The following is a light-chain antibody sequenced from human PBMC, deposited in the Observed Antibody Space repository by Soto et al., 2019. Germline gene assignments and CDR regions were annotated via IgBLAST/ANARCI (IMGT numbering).Light chain of an antibody. CDR2: GAA. Sequence: EMGLTQSPGTLPLSPGERATLSSRASQRVSSRSLAWYQQKPGQAPRLLMYGAANRATGIPDRFSGTGSGTDFTLTISRLEPEDVAVYYCQQYGSSPYTFGLGTKLEIK. CDR1: QRVSSRS. J-gene: IGKJ2*01. CDR3: QQYGSSPYT. V-gene: IGKV3-20*01.